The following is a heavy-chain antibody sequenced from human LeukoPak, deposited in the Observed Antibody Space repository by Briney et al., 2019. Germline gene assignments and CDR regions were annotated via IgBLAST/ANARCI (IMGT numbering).Heavy chain of an antibody. J-gene: IGHJ4*02. V-gene: IGHV3-74*01. CDR2: INDDGSST. CDR1: GFTFSSYW. D-gene: IGHD6-19*01. Sequence: PGGSLRLSCAASGFTFSSYWMHWVRQAPGKGLVWVSRINDDGSSTTYADSVKGRFTISRDNSKNTLYLQMNSLRAEDTAVYYCAKFSVAGYFDYWGQGTLVTVSS. CDR3: AKFSVAGYFDY.